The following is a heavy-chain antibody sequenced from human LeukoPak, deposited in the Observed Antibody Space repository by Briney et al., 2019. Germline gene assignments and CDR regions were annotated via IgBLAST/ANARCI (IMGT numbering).Heavy chain of an antibody. CDR3: ARGLGLARVVPAALDY. Sequence: SETLSLTCAVYGGSFSGYYWSWIRQPPGKGLEWIGEINHSGSTNYNPSLKSRVTISVDTSKNQFSLKPSSVTAADTAVYYCARGLGLARVVPAALDYWGQGTLVTVSS. D-gene: IGHD2-2*01. V-gene: IGHV4-34*01. J-gene: IGHJ4*02. CDR1: GGSFSGYY. CDR2: INHSGST.